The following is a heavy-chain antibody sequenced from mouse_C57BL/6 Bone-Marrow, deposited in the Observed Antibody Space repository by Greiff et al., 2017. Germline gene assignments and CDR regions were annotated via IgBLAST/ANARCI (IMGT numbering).Heavy chain of an antibody. CDR2: IDPENGDT. V-gene: IGHV14-4*01. CDR1: GFNIKDDY. CDR3: TNYYGSSYGYCDV. Sequence: EVQLQQSGAELVRPGASVKLSCTASGFNIKDDYMHWVKQRPEQGLEWIGWIDPENGDTEYASKFQGKATITAETSSNTAYLQLSSLTSEDTAVYYCTNYYGSSYGYCDVWGTGTTVTVSS. D-gene: IGHD1-1*01. J-gene: IGHJ1*03.